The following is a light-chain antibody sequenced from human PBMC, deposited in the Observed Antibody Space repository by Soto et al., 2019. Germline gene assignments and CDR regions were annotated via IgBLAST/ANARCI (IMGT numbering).Light chain of an antibody. J-gene: IGLJ1*01. CDR2: DVS. CDR3: SSYTSSSTHV. CDR1: SSDVGAYTF. Sequence: QSALNQPASVSGSPGQSITISCTGTSSDVGAYTFVSWYQQHPDKVPKLMIFDVSRRPSGVSDRFSGSKSGNTASLTISGLQPEDEADYYCSSYTSSSTHVFGSGTKLTVL. V-gene: IGLV2-14*03.